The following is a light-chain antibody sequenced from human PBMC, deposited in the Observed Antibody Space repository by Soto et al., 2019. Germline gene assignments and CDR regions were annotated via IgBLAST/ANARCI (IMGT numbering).Light chain of an antibody. J-gene: IGKJ1*01. V-gene: IGKV1-33*01. CDR1: QNIANY. CDR2: WAS. CDR3: QHHHRSSPWT. Sequence: DIQMTQAPSSLSASVGDGVTITCRASQNIANYVNWYQHRPGKAPRLLVYWASTRESGVPERFSGSGSGTDFALTISSLQAEDVAVYYCQHHHRSSPWTFGQGTKVEI.